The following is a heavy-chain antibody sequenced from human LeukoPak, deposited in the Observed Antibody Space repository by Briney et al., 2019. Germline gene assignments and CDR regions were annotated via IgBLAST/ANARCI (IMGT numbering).Heavy chain of an antibody. CDR2: IRYDGSNK. Sequence: GGSLRLSCAASGFTFSNAWMTWVRQAPGKGLEWVAFIRYDGSNKYYADSVKGRFTISRDNSKNTLYLQMNSLRAEDTAVYYCAKVRIALVYWGQGTLVTVSS. V-gene: IGHV3-30*02. J-gene: IGHJ4*02. D-gene: IGHD2-15*01. CDR1: GFTFSNAW. CDR3: AKVRIALVY.